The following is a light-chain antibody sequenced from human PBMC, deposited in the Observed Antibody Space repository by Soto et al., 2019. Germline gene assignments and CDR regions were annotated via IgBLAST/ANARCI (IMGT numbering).Light chain of an antibody. CDR2: SNT. V-gene: IGLV1-44*01. J-gene: IGLJ1*01. CDR3: AAWDDSLNTYV. Sequence: QTVVTQPPSASGTPGQSVTISCSGSSSNIGSNTVNWYQQLPGTAPKLLIYSNTHRPSGVPDRFSGSKSGTSASLAISGLQSEDEADYYCAAWDDSLNTYVFGTGTKLTVL. CDR1: SSNIGSNT.